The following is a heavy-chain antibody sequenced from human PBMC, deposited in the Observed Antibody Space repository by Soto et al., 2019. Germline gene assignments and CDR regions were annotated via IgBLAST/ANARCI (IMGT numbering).Heavy chain of an antibody. Sequence: PGESLKISCKGSGYSFTSYWIGWVRQMPGKGLEWMGIIYPGDSDTRYSPSFQGQVTISADKSISTAYLQWSSLKASDSAMYYCARHGDSSDFGIDYWGQGTLVTVSS. V-gene: IGHV5-51*01. D-gene: IGHD3-22*01. CDR2: IYPGDSDT. J-gene: IGHJ4*02. CDR1: GYSFTSYW. CDR3: ARHGDSSDFGIDY.